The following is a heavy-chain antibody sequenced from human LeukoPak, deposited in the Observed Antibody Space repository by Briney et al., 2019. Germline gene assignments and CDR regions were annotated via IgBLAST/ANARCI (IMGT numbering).Heavy chain of an antibody. V-gene: IGHV1-69*01. CDR1: GGTFSSYA. CDR3: AGDGSRVPNLYCSSTSCHDAFDI. D-gene: IGHD2-2*01. J-gene: IGHJ3*02. CDR2: IIPIFGTA. Sequence: SVKVSCKASGGTFSSYAISWVRQAPGQGLEWMGGIIPIFGTANYAQKFQGRVTITADESTSTAYMELSSLRSEDTAVYYCAGDGSRVPNLYCSSTSCHDAFDIWGQGTMVTVSS.